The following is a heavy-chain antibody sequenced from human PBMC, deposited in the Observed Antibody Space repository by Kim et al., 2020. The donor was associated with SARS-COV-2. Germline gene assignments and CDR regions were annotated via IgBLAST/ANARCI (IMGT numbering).Heavy chain of an antibody. V-gene: IGHV5-51*01. Sequence: RYSPSFQGQVTFSADKSINTAYLQWSSLKASDTAIYYCARKYDILTAYYDFWGQGTLVTVSS. CDR3: ARKYDILTAYYDF. D-gene: IGHD3-9*01. J-gene: IGHJ4*02.